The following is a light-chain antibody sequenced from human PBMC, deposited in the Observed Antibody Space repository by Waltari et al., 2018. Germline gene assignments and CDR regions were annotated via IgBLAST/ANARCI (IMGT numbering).Light chain of an antibody. CDR2: GAS. V-gene: IGKV1-12*01. CDR1: LGISNW. J-gene: IGKJ1*01. CDR3: QQTEGFPWT. Sequence: IQMTQSPSSVSASVGDRVSISCRASLGISNWLDWYQQQPGKAPRLLIYGASTVQSGTPARFTGSGSGTDFILTINGLQPEDFGTYYCQQTEGFPWTFGQGTKVEFK.